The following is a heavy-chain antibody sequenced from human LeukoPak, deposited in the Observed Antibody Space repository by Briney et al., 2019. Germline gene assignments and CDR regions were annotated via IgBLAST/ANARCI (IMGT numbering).Heavy chain of an antibody. J-gene: IGHJ4*02. CDR2: IYTSGST. CDR3: ARALVGGYYFDY. CDR1: GGSISSGSYY. Sequence: PSQTLSLTCTVSGGSISSGSYYWSWIRQPAGKGLEWIGRIYTSGSTNYNPSLKSRVTISVDTSKNQFSLKLSSVTAADTAVYYCARALVGGYYFDYWGQGTLVTVSS. D-gene: IGHD3-16*01. V-gene: IGHV4-61*02.